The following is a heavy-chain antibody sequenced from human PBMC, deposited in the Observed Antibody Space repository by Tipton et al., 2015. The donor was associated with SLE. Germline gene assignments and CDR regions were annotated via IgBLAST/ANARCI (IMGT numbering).Heavy chain of an antibody. CDR3: VRGDFWSGYSDY. CDR2: IFYSGST. V-gene: IGHV4-39*01. D-gene: IGHD3-3*01. CDR1: GGSISNNDYY. Sequence: LRLSCTVSGGSISNNDYYWGWIRQPPGKGLEWIGNIFYSGSTDYSPPLKSRVTISVDTSKNQFSLKLSSVTAADTAIYYCVRGDFWSGYSDYWGQGTLVTISS. J-gene: IGHJ4*02.